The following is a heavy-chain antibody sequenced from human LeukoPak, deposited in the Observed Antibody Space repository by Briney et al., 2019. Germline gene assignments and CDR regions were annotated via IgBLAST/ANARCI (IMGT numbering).Heavy chain of an antibody. CDR3: ARDRGGGATQYYFDY. D-gene: IGHD1-26*01. Sequence: SETLSLTCTVSGDSITTYYWSWIRQPPGKGLEYIGYIYYSGVTNYQPSLKSRVTMSLDTSKNQFSLKLSSVTAADTAVYYCARDRGGGATQYYFDYWGQGTLVTVSS. CDR1: GDSITTYY. J-gene: IGHJ4*02. V-gene: IGHV4-59*12. CDR2: IYYSGVT.